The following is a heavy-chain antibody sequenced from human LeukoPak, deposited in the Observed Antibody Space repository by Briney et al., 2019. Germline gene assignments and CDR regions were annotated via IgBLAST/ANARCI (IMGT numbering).Heavy chain of an antibody. CDR2: ISSSSSTI. CDR1: GFTFSSYS. V-gene: IGHV3-48*02. CDR3: ARDQGGNSFDYYYGMDV. J-gene: IGHJ6*02. D-gene: IGHD4-23*01. Sequence: GGSLRLSCAASGFTFSSYSMNWVRQAPGKELEWVSYISSSSSTIYYADSVKGRFTISRDNAKNSLYLQMNSLRDEDTAVYYCARDQGGNSFDYYYGMDVWGQGTTVTVSS.